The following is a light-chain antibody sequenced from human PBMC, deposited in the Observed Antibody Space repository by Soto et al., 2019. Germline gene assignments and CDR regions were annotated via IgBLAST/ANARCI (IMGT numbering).Light chain of an antibody. J-gene: IGKJ2*01. CDR2: GAS. CDR1: QSVSTK. Sequence: EVVMTQSPATLSVSPGERATLSCRASQSVSTKLAWYQQKPGQAPRLLIYGASTRATGIPARFSGRGSGTEFTLTITSLQSEDFAVYYCQQYNNWPPMYTFGQGTKLDIK. CDR3: QQYNNWPPMYT. V-gene: IGKV3-15*01.